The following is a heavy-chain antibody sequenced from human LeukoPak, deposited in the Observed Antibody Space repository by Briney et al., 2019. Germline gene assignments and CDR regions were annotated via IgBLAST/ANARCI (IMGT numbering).Heavy chain of an antibody. Sequence: TGGSLRLSCAASGFIFSNYWMHWVRQDPGKGLVWVSFINPDGSTTNYADSVKGRLTISRDNAKNALYLQMNSLRAEDTAVYYCAKDLHYGSADYWGQGTLVTVSS. CDR3: AKDLHYGSADY. J-gene: IGHJ4*02. D-gene: IGHD3-10*01. CDR1: GFIFSNYW. CDR2: INPDGSTT. V-gene: IGHV3-74*01.